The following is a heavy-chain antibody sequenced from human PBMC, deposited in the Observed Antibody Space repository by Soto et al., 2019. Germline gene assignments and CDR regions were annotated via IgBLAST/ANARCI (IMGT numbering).Heavy chain of an antibody. CDR3: AGTGTTIGVSYYYYYGMDV. J-gene: IGHJ6*02. CDR1: GGTFSSYA. CDR2: IIPIFGTA. D-gene: IGHD1-7*01. V-gene: IGHV1-69*01. Sequence: QVQLVQSGAEVKKPGSSVKVSCKASGGTFSSYAISWVRQAPGQGLEWMGGIIPIFGTANYAQKFQGRVTITADESTSAAYRELSSLSSEDTAVYYCAGTGTTIGVSYYYYYGMDVLGQSTTLTVSS.